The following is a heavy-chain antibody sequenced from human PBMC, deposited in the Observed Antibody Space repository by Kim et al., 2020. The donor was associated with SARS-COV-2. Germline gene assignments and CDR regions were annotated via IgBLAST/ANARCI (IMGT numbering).Heavy chain of an antibody. CDR1: GFTFSSYG. D-gene: IGHD6-13*01. J-gene: IGHJ4*02. CDR3: AKGNGYSSSWYLTH. Sequence: GGSLRLSCAASGFTFSSYGMHWVRQAPGKGLEWVAVIWYDGSNKYYADSVKGRFTISRDNSKNTLYLQMNSLRAEDTAVYYCAKGNGYSSSWYLTHWGQGTLVTVSS. V-gene: IGHV3-33*06. CDR2: IWYDGSNK.